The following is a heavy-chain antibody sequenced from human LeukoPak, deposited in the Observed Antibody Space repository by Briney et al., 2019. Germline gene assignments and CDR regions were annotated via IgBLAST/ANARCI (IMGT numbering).Heavy chain of an antibody. CDR1: GFTVSGNY. CDR3: ARDLRGNIAAVNYYYMDV. Sequence: PGGSLRLSCAATGFTVSGNYMSWVRQAPGKGLEWVSVIYSGGSTYYADSVKGRFTISRDNSKNTLYLQMNSLRAEDTAVYYCARDLRGNIAAVNYYYMDVWGKGTTVTVSS. CDR2: IYSGGST. V-gene: IGHV3-66*02. D-gene: IGHD6-13*01. J-gene: IGHJ6*03.